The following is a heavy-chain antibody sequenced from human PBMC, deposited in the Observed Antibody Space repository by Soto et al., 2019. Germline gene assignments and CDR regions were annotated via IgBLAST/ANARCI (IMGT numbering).Heavy chain of an antibody. J-gene: IGHJ6*02. CDR2: ISSSSSYI. Sequence: EVQLVESGGGLVKPGGSLRLSCAASGFTFSSYSMNWVRKAPGKGLEWVSSISSSSSYIYYADSVKGRFTISRDNAKNSLYLQTNSLRAEDTAVYYCARDGLKLTTTLSYYCMDVWGQGTTVTVSS. CDR3: ARDGLKLTTTLSYYCMDV. D-gene: IGHD4-4*01. CDR1: GFTFSSYS. V-gene: IGHV3-21*01.